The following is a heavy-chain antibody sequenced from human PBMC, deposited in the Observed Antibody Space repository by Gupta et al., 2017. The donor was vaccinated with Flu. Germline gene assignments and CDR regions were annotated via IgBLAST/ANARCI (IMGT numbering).Heavy chain of an antibody. D-gene: IGHD1-1*01. J-gene: IGHJ4*02. CDR3: AREMGSTTFDY. V-gene: IGHV3-7*01. Sequence: VAHINQYGSRRLYVDSVKGRFTISRDNAKNSLYLQMDGLRAEDTALYYCAREMGSTTFDYWGRGTEVTVSS. CDR2: INQYGSRR.